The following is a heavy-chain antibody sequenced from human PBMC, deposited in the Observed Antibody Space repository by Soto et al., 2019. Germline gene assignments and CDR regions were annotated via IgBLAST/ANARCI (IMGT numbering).Heavy chain of an antibody. D-gene: IGHD5-18*01. J-gene: IGHJ4*02. Sequence: QVQLGQSGAEVKKPGASVKVSCKASGYTFTNYGISWVRQAPGQGLEWMGWINIYNGNTDYAQKFQGRVTMTTDTSTSTVYIELKTLRSDDTALYFCARAIAGGYGHTTLDYWGQGTLVTVSS. V-gene: IGHV1-18*01. CDR2: INIYNGNT. CDR3: ARAIAGGYGHTTLDY. CDR1: GYTFTNYG.